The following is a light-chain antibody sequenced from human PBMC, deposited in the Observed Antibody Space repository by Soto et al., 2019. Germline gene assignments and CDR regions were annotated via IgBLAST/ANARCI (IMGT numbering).Light chain of an antibody. Sequence: DIQMTQSPSTLSASVGDRVTITCGASQSISSYLNWYQQKPGKAPKLLIYAASSLQSGVPSRFSGSGYGTDFTITISSMKTEDFETYQCQQSYSNLWTFGQGTQVDI. CDR1: QSISSY. J-gene: IGKJ1*01. V-gene: IGKV1-39*01. CDR2: AAS. CDR3: QQSYSNLWT.